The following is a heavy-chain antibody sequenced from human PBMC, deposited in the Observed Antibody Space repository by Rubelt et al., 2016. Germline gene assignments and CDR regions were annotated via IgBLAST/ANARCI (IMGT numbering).Heavy chain of an antibody. V-gene: IGHV3-21*01. CDR2: ISSTSGHI. J-gene: IGHJ4*02. CDR3: VGGDRRDY. Sequence: EVQLLESGGGLVQPGGSLRLSCAASGFTFSTYTMNWVRQAPGKGLEWLSSISSTSGHIHYADSLKGRFTISRDNAKNSLFLQMNSLRAEDTALYYCVGGDRRDYWGQGTLVTVSS. CDR1: GFTFSTYT.